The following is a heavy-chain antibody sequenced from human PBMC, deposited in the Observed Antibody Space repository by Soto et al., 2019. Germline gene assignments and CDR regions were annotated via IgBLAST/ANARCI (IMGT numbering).Heavy chain of an antibody. D-gene: IGHD3-16*02. CDR2: IYYIGST. Sequence: PSETLSLTCTVSGCSITNSNYYWGWFRQPPGKGLEWIASIYYIGSTYYNPSLKSRVTISVDTSNNQFSLNLNSVTASDTAVYYCAGRNSLASVSLNFRELSNYKWIYPWGPGTLVTVSS. CDR3: AGRNSLASVSLNFRELSNYKWIYP. CDR1: GCSITNSNYY. J-gene: IGHJ5*02. V-gene: IGHV4-39*01.